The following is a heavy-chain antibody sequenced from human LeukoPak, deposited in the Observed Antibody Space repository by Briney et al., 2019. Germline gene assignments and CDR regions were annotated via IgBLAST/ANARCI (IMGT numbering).Heavy chain of an antibody. J-gene: IGHJ6*03. CDR3: ARNIAARFYYYYYMDV. CDR2: INPNSGGT. V-gene: IGHV1-2*02. Sequence: GASVKVSCKASGYTFTSYYMHWVRQAPGQGLEWMGWINPNSGGTNYAQKFQGRVTMTRDTSISTAYMELSRLRSDDTAVYYCARNIAARFYYYYYMDVWGKGTTVTVSS. D-gene: IGHD6-13*01. CDR1: GYTFTSYY.